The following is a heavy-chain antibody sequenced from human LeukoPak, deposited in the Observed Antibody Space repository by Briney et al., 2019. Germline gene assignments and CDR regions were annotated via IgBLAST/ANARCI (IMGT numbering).Heavy chain of an antibody. V-gene: IGHV4-59*12. D-gene: IGHD2/OR15-2a*01. CDR2: IYYSGST. CDR1: GGSISSYY. CDR3: ARDRNGYMDV. Sequence: SETLSLTCTVSGGSISSYYWSWIRQPPGKGLEWIGYIYYSGSTNYNPSLKSRVSISVDKSKNQFSLKLSSVTAADTAVYYCARDRNGYMDVWGKGTTVTVSS. J-gene: IGHJ6*03.